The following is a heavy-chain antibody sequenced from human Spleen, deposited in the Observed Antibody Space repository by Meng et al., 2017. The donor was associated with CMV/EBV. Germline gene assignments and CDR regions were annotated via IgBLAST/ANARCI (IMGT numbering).Heavy chain of an antibody. CDR1: GFTFSSYS. Sequence: GESLKISCAASGFTFSSYSINWVRQAPGKGLEWVSYISSRSTTIHYADSVKGRFTVSRDNAKKSLYLQMNSLTAEDTATYYCVRVGYSYGWDGFDYWGQGTLVTVSS. CDR3: VRVGYSYGWDGFDY. J-gene: IGHJ4*02. V-gene: IGHV3-48*04. CDR2: ISSRSTTI. D-gene: IGHD5-18*01.